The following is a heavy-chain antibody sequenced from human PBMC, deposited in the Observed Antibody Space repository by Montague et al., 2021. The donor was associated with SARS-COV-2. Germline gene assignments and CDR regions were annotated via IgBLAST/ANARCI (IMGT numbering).Heavy chain of an antibody. CDR2: IYYSGST. CDR3: ARVGRQHMVRSSGLDV. V-gene: IGHV4-39*07. D-gene: IGHD6-13*01. J-gene: IGHJ6*02. Sequence: SETLSLTCTVSGGSISSSIYYWGWIRQPPGKGLEWIGGIYYSGSTYYNPSLKSRVTISVDTSKNHFSLKLSSVTAADTAVYYCARVGRQHMVRSSGLDVWGQGTTVTVSS. CDR1: GGSISSSIYY.